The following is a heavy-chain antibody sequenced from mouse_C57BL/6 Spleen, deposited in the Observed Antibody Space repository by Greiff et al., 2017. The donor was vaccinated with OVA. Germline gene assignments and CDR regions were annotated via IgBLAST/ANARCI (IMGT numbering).Heavy chain of an antibody. J-gene: IGHJ4*01. D-gene: IGHD3-2*02. Sequence: QVQLQQPGAELVKPGASVKLSCKASGYTFTSYWMQWVKQRPGQGLEWIGEIDPSDSYTNYNQKFKGKATLTVDTSSSTAYMQLSSLTSEDSAVYYCARELRLWVPYAMDYWGQGTSVTVSS. V-gene: IGHV1-50*01. CDR1: GYTFTSYW. CDR3: ARELRLWVPYAMDY. CDR2: IDPSDSYT.